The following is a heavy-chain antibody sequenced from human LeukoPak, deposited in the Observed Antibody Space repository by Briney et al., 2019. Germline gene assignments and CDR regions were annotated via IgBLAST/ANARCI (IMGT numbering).Heavy chain of an antibody. CDR1: GGSIINYY. V-gene: IGHV4-4*07. CDR2: ISSRGDT. J-gene: IGHJ4*02. D-gene: IGHD4-17*01. CDR3: AREYGDFDY. Sequence: SETLSLTCIVSGGSIINYYWSWIRQPAGKGLQWIGRISSRGDTNYNPSLKSRVIMSVDTSKNQFSLKLHSLTAADTAVYYCAREYGDFDYWGRGTLVTVSS.